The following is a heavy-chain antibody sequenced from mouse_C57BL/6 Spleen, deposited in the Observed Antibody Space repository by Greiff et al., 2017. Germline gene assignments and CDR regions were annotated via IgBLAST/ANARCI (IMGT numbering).Heavy chain of an antibody. D-gene: IGHD1-1*01. J-gene: IGHJ4*01. Sequence: VQLQQSGAELVRPGASVKLSCTASGFNIKDYYMHWVKQRPEQGLEWIGRIDPEAGDTEYAPKFKGKDTMTADTSSNTTYLQLSSRTSEDTAVDYGTYGSSYEAMDDWGQGTSVTGSS. V-gene: IGHV14-1*01. CDR2: IDPEAGDT. CDR1: GFNIKDYY. CDR3: TYGSSYEAMDD.